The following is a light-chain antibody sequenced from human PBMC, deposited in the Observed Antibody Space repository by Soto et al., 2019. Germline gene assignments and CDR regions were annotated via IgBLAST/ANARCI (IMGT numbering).Light chain of an antibody. CDR1: QNVRMK. J-gene: IGKJ1*01. CDR3: QQYDTWWT. Sequence: EIVMTQSPDTLSVPPGGRATLSCRASQNVRMKLAWYQQKPGQTPRLIIFDTITSATGVPARFSGSGSGTELSLTISGLQSEDVAVYYWQQYDTWWTFGQGTKVEVK. CDR2: DTI. V-gene: IGKV3D-15*01.